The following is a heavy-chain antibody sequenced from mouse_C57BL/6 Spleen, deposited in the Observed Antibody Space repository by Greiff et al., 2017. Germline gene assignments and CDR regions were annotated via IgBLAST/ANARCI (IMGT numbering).Heavy chain of an antibody. Sequence: EVQLQQSGPELVKPGASVKIPCKASGYTFTDYNMDWVKQSHGKSLEWIGDINPNNGGTIYNQKFKGKATLTVDKSSSTAYMELRSLTSEDTAVYYCARSDYGSSYYHWYFDVWGTGTTVTVSS. D-gene: IGHD1-1*01. CDR3: ARSDYGSSYYHWYFDV. CDR2: INPNNGGT. J-gene: IGHJ1*03. V-gene: IGHV1-18*01. CDR1: GYTFTDYN.